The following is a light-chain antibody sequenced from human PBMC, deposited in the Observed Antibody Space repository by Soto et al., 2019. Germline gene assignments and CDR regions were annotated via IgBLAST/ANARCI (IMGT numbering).Light chain of an antibody. Sequence: QSVLAQPASVSGSPGQSITISCTGPSSDVVSYNLVSWYQQHPGKAPKLMIYEVSNRPSGVSNRFSGSKSGNTASLTISGLQAEDEADYYCSSYTSSSTIFGTGTKVTVL. CDR3: SSYTSSSTI. CDR2: EVS. V-gene: IGLV2-14*02. J-gene: IGLJ1*01. CDR1: SSDVVSYNL.